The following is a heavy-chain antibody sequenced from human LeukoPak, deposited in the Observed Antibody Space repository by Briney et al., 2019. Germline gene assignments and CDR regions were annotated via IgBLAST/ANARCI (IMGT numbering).Heavy chain of an antibody. CDR3: ATGGDYPGYYYYGMDV. D-gene: IGHD4-17*01. CDR2: ISGSGGST. J-gene: IGHJ6*02. Sequence: AGGSLRLSCAASGFTFSSYAMSWVRQAPGKGLEWVSAISGSGGSTYYADSVKGRFTISRDNSKNTLYLQMNSLRAEDTAVYYCATGGDYPGYYYYGMDVWGQGTTVTVSS. V-gene: IGHV3-23*01. CDR1: GFTFSSYA.